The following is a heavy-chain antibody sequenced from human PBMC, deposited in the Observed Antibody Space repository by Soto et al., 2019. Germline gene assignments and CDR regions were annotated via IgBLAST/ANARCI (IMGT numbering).Heavy chain of an antibody. CDR3: ARGPTAERHYYYYYGMDV. CDR1: GGSVSSGSYY. J-gene: IGHJ6*02. Sequence: PSETLSLTCTVSGGSVSSGSYYWSWIRQPPEKGLEWIGYIYYSGSTNYNPSLKSRVTISVDTSKNQFSLKLSSVTAADTAVYYCARGPTAERHYYYYYGMDVWGQGTTVTVSS. CDR2: IYYSGST. V-gene: IGHV4-61*01. D-gene: IGHD7-27*01.